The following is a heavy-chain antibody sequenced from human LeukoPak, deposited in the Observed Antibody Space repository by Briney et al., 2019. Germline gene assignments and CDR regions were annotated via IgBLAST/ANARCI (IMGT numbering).Heavy chain of an antibody. D-gene: IGHD3-3*01. CDR2: IYYSGST. CDR1: GGSISSSSCY. CDR3: ARPRGPSITIFGVVSGEFDP. Sequence: PSETLSLTCTVSGGSISSSSCYWGWIRQPPGKGLEWIGSIYYSGSTYYDPSLKSRVTISVDTSKNQFSLKLSSVTAADTAVYYCARPRGPSITIFGVVSGEFDPWGQGTLVTVSS. J-gene: IGHJ5*02. V-gene: IGHV4-39*01.